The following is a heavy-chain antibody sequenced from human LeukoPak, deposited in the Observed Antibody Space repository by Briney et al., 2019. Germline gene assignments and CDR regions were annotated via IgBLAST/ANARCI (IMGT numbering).Heavy chain of an antibody. CDR2: ISYDGSNK. V-gene: IGHV3-30-3*01. Sequence: GGSLRLSCAASGFTFSSYAMHWVRQAAGKGLEWVAVISYDGSNKYYADSVKGRFTISRDNSKNTLHLQMNSLRAEDTAVYYCARDKWQKTTAFDIWGQGTMVTVSS. CDR1: GFTFSSYA. J-gene: IGHJ3*02. CDR3: ARDKWQKTTAFDI. D-gene: IGHD4-11*01.